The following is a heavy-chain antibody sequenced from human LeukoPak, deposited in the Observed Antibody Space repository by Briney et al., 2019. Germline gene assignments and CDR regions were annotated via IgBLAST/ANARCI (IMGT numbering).Heavy chain of an antibody. D-gene: IGHD3-10*01. V-gene: IGHV4-4*07. CDR3: ARDSGTTGEVKFDP. CDR1: GGSINSY. J-gene: IGHJ5*02. CDR2: ISGSGTI. Sequence: PSEALSLTCTVSGGSINSYWSWIRQPAGKGLEWIGRISGSGTITYNPALQSRLSISIDTSKNQFSLKLMSVTAADTAVYYCARDSGTTGEVKFDPWGQGTLVTVSS.